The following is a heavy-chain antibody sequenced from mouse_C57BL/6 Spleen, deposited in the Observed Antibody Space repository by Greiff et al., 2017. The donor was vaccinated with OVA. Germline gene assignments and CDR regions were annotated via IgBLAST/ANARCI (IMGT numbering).Heavy chain of an antibody. D-gene: IGHD2-3*01. CDR2: ISYDGSN. CDR3: ARWDGYYVFWYFDV. CDR1: GYSITSGYY. V-gene: IGHV3-6*01. J-gene: IGHJ1*03. Sequence: EVKLQESGPGLVKPSQSLSLTCSVTGYSITSGYYWNWIRQFPGNKLEWMGYISYDGSNNYNPSLKNRISITRDTSKNQFFLKLNSVTTEDTATYYCARWDGYYVFWYFDVWGTGTTVTVSS.